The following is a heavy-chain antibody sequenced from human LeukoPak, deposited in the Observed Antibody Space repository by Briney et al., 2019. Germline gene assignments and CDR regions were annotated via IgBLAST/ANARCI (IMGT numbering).Heavy chain of an antibody. Sequence: PSETLSLTCTVSAVSISSSYWSWIRQPPGMGLEWIANIYYSGSTNYNPSLKSRVTISLDTSKNQFSLKLSSATAADTALYYCARYGFRTGWSFFGYWGQGTVVTVSS. V-gene: IGHV4-59*01. CDR2: IYYSGST. CDR3: ARYGFRTGWSFFGY. D-gene: IGHD6-19*01. CDR1: AVSISSSY. J-gene: IGHJ4*02.